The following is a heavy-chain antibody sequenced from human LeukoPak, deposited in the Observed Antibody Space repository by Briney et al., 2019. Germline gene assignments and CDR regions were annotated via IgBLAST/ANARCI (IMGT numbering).Heavy chain of an antibody. CDR3: SAAGDY. Sequence: GGSLRLSCAASGLTFTSYSMNWVRQAPGKGLEWLSYIDFSGSTIYYADSVKGRFTISRDNAKNSLYLQMNSLRAEDTAVYYCSAAGDYWGQGTRVTVSS. V-gene: IGHV3-48*04. J-gene: IGHJ4*02. D-gene: IGHD6-13*01. CDR2: IDFSGSTI. CDR1: GLTFTSYS.